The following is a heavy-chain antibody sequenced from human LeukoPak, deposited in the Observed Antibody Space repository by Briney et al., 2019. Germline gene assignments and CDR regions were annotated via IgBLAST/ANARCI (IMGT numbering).Heavy chain of an antibody. Sequence: GGSLTLSCTASGFTFSSYAMTWVGQPAGKGLEWVADISGSGNKPNYADSVKGRITISRHKSNNTLYLQMKNLVQEDTAVYYCAKDQGAVAGTCFDNWGQGTLVTVSS. CDR2: ISGSGNKP. CDR1: GFTFSSYA. V-gene: IGHV3-23*01. CDR3: AKDQGAVAGTCFDN. J-gene: IGHJ4*02. D-gene: IGHD6-19*01.